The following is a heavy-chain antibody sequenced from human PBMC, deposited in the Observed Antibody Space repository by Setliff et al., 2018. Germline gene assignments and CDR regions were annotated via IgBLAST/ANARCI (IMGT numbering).Heavy chain of an antibody. J-gene: IGHJ1*01. D-gene: IGHD3-22*01. Sequence: PSETLSLTCTVSGGSISSYSWSWIRQPPGKGLQWIGYISYSGATNYSPSPKSRVTISVDTSKNQFSLRLNSVTAADTAVYYCARHASSYSDRSGYYYEIGYFRHWGQGTLVTVSS. CDR3: ARHASSYSDRSGYYYEIGYFRH. CDR2: ISYSGAT. V-gene: IGHV4-59*08. CDR1: GGSISSYS.